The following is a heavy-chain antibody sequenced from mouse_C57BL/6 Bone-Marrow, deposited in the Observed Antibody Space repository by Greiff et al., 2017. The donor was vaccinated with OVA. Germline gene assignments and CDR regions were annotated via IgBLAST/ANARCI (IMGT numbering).Heavy chain of an antibody. CDR1: GYTFTSYW. Sequence: QVQLQQPGAELVKPGASVKLSCKASGYTFTSYWMHWVKQRPGQGLEWIGMIHPNSGSTNYNEKFKSKATLTVDKSSSTAYMQLSSLTSEDSAVYYCVPLLFPPDNYFDYWGQGTTLTVSS. D-gene: IGHD2-3*01. CDR2: IHPNSGST. J-gene: IGHJ2*01. CDR3: VPLLFPPDNYFDY. V-gene: IGHV1-64*01.